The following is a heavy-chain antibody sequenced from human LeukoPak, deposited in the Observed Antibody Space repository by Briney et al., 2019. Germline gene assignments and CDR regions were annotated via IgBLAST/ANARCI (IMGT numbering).Heavy chain of an antibody. CDR3: ARDSTGWSFLDY. J-gene: IGHJ4*02. V-gene: IGHV1-18*01. D-gene: IGHD6-19*01. Sequence: GASVKVSCKASGYTFTTYNINWVRQAPGQGLEWMGWISGYNGNTNYAQKLQGRVTMTTDTSTNTAYMELRSLKSDDTDVYYCARDSTGWSFLDYWGQGTLVTVSS. CDR2: ISGYNGNT. CDR1: GYTFTTYN.